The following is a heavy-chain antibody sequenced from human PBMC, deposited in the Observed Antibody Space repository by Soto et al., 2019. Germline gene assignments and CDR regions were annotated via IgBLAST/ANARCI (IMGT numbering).Heavy chain of an antibody. Sequence: GGSLRLSCAASGFTFTRYSMNWVRQTPGKGLEWVSSISSTTNYIYYGDSMKGRFTISRDNAKNSLYLEMNSLRAEDTAVYYCARESEDLPSNFDYWGQGTLVTVSS. CDR2: ISSTTNYI. CDR1: GFTFTRYS. J-gene: IGHJ4*02. V-gene: IGHV3-21*06. CDR3: ARESEDLPSNFDY.